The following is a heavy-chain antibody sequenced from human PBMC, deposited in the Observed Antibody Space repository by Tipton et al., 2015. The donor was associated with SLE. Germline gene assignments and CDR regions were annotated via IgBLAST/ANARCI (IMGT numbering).Heavy chain of an antibody. CDR3: ARVQVRAFDI. Sequence: SLRLSCAASGFTFSSYGMHWVRQATGKGLEWVSASGTAGDTYYPGSVKGRFTISRENAKNSLYLQMNSLRAEDTAVYYCARVQVRAFDIWGQGTMVTVSS. J-gene: IGHJ3*02. CDR1: GFTFSSYG. CDR2: SGTAGDT. V-gene: IGHV3-13*01.